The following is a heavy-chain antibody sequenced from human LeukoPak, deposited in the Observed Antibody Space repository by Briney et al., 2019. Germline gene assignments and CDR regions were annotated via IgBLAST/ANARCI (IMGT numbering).Heavy chain of an antibody. V-gene: IGHV4-59*08. Sequence: SETLSLTCTVSGGSISGYYWSWIRQPPGKGLEWIGYIYYSGSTNYNPSLKSRVSISVDTSKNQFSLKLSSVTAADTAVYYCARLTYRSGGSCHYYFDYWGQGTLVTVSS. J-gene: IGHJ4*02. D-gene: IGHD2-15*01. CDR2: IYYSGST. CDR1: GGSISGYY. CDR3: ARLTYRSGGSCHYYFDY.